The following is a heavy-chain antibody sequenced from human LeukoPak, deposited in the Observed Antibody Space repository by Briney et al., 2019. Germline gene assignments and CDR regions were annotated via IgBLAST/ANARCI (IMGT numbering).Heavy chain of an antibody. CDR2: ISSDGSLE. CDR1: GFTFSSYA. V-gene: IGHV3-30-3*01. D-gene: IGHD2-2*01. J-gene: IGHJ4*02. CDR3: ARDPVPAAARHFDY. Sequence: GGSLRLSCAASGFTFSSYAMHWVRQAPGKGLEWLAVISSDGSLEYFADSVKGRFTISRDNSKYTLYLQMNSLRPEDTAVYYCARDPVPAAARHFDYWGQGTLVTVSS.